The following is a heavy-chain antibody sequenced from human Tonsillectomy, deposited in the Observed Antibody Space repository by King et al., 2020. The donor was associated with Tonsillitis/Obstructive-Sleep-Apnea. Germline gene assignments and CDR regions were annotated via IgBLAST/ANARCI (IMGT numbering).Heavy chain of an antibody. CDR3: ARADYGDYPNY. V-gene: IGHV1-2*06. CDR1: GYTFTGYF. J-gene: IGHJ4*02. Sequence: QLVQSGAEVKKPGASVKVSCKASGYTFTGYFMHWVRQAPGQGLEWMGRINPNSGGTNYAQKFQGRVTMTSDTSISTAYMALSRLRSDDAAVYYCARADYGDYPNYWGQGTLVTVSS. D-gene: IGHD4-17*01. CDR2: INPNSGGT.